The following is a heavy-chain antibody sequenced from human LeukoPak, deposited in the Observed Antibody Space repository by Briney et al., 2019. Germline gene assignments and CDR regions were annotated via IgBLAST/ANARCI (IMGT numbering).Heavy chain of an antibody. D-gene: IGHD3-22*01. CDR1: GYTFTGYY. CDR2: INPNSGST. V-gene: IGHV1-2*02. CDR3: ARGAPYYSDRSGYRFDY. J-gene: IGHJ4*02. Sequence: ASVKVSCKASGYTFTGYYMHWVRQAPGQGLEWMGWINPNSGSTNYAQKFQGRVSMTRDTSISTAYMELSRLRSDDTAVYYCARGAPYYSDRSGYRFDYWGQGTLVTVSS.